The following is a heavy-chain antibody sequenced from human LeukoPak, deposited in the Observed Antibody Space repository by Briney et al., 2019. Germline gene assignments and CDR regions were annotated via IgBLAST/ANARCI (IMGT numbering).Heavy chain of an antibody. CDR3: ARPSNGGSAFDI. V-gene: IGHV3-11*01. Sequence: GGSLRLSCAASGFTFNDYYMTWIRQAPGKGLEWVSYISNTGNTIYYADSVRGRFTISRDNAKNSLYLEMNSLRAEDTAVYYCARPSNGGSAFDIWGQGTMVTVSS. CDR2: ISNTGNTI. J-gene: IGHJ3*02. D-gene: IGHD7-27*01. CDR1: GFTFNDYY.